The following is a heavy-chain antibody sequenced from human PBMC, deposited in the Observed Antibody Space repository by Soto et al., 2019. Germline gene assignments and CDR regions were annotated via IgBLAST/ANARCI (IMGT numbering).Heavy chain of an antibody. CDR1: GFSLSNARMG. J-gene: IGHJ4*02. D-gene: IGHD4-4*01. CDR2: IFSNDEK. V-gene: IGHV2-26*01. Sequence: SGPTLVNPTETLTLTCTVSGFSLSNARMGVSWIRQPPGKALEWLAHIFSNDEKSYSTSLKSRLTISKDTSKSQVVLTMTNMDPVDTATYYCARIPTGPTVTTLLDYWGQGTLVTVSS. CDR3: ARIPTGPTVTTLLDY.